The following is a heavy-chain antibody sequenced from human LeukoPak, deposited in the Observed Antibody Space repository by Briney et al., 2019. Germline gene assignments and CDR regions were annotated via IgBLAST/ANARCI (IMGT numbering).Heavy chain of an antibody. D-gene: IGHD2-2*01. Sequence: PGGSLRLSCVASGFTFSSYWMHWVRQAPGKGLVWVSRINSDGGSTNYADSVKGRFTISRDNSKNTLYLQMNSLRAEDTAVYYCAKSMRIVVVPAAVDYWGQGTLVTVSS. CDR3: AKSMRIVVVPAAVDY. V-gene: IGHV3-74*01. CDR2: INSDGGST. CDR1: GFTFSSYW. J-gene: IGHJ4*02.